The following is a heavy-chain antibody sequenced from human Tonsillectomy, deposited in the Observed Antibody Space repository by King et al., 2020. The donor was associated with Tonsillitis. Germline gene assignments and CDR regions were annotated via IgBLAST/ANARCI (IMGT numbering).Heavy chain of an antibody. CDR2: INGGGNT. CDR1: GFTCSNYA. V-gene: IGHV3-23*04. CDR3: AKSSGGAGAAWCFDY. J-gene: IGHJ4*02. D-gene: IGHD2-21*01. Sequence: DVQLVESGGGLVQPGGSLRLSCAASGFTCSNYAMTWVRQAPGKGLEWVSTINGGGNTFYADSVKGRFTISRDDSKNTLYLQMNSLRAEDTAIYFCAKSSGGAGAAWCFDYWGQGALVTVSS.